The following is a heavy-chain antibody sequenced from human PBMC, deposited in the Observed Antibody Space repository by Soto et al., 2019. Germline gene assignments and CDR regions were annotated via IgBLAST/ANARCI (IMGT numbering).Heavy chain of an antibody. J-gene: IGHJ4*02. D-gene: IGHD1-7*01. Sequence: LSLTCTVSGGSVSSGSYYWSWIRQPPGKGLEWIGYIYHSGSTYYNPSLKSRVTISVDRSKNQFSLKLSSVTAADTAVYYCARVTGTTRTLGYWGQGTLVTVSS. CDR3: ARVTGTTRTLGY. CDR1: GGSVSSGSYY. CDR2: IYHSGST. V-gene: IGHV4-30-2*01.